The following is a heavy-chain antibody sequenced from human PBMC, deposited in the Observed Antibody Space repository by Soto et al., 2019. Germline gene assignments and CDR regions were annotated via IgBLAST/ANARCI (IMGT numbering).Heavy chain of an antibody. J-gene: IGHJ4*02. CDR2: ISSSSSYI. V-gene: IGHV3-21*01. Sequence: EVQLVESGGGLVKPGGSLRLSCAASGFTFSSYSMNWVRQAPGKGLEWVSSISSSSSYIYYADSVKGRFTISRDNAKHSLNLQMNRVRAEDTAVYYCARSTASGRAAGFAWGPHSCDYWGQGTLVTVSS. D-gene: IGHD6-13*01. CDR1: GFTFSSYS. CDR3: ARSTASGRAAGFAWGPHSCDY.